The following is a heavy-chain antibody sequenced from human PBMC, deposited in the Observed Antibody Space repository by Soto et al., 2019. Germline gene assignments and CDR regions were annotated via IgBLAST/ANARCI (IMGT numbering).Heavy chain of an antibody. V-gene: IGHV4-4*02. CDR2: IYHSGST. Sequence: SETLSLTCAVSGGSISSSNWWSWVRQPPGKGLEWIGEIYHSGSTNYNPSLRSRVTISVDKSKNQFSLKLSSVTAADTAVYYCARAGYYDFWSGYYPSRAFDIWGQGTMVTVS. CDR1: GGSISSSNW. CDR3: ARAGYYDFWSGYYPSRAFDI. D-gene: IGHD3-3*01. J-gene: IGHJ3*02.